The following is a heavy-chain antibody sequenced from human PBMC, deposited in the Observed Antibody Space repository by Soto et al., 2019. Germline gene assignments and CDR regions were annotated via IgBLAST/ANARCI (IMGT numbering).Heavy chain of an antibody. J-gene: IGHJ4*02. CDR3: ARGRILDY. V-gene: IGHV4-34*01. Sequence: QVQLQQWGAGLLKPSETLSLTCAVYGGSFSGYYWSWIRQPPGKGLEWIGEINHSGSTNYNPSLKSRVTISVDTSKNQFSLKLSSVTAADTAVYYCARGRILDYWGQGTLVTVSS. CDR2: INHSGST. CDR1: GGSFSGYY.